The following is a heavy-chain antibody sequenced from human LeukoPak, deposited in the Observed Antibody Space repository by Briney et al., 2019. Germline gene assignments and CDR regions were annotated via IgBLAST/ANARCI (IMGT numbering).Heavy chain of an antibody. CDR3: ARDQIEVVGNSWYRGAGDY. J-gene: IGHJ4*02. D-gene: IGHD6-13*01. V-gene: IGHV3-23*01. CDR2: ISGSGGST. Sequence: GGSLRLSCAASGFTFSSYAMSWVRQAPGKGLEWVSAISGSGGSTYYADSVKGRFTISRDNAKNSLYLQMNSLRAEDTAVYYCARDQIEVVGNSWYRGAGDYWGQGTLVTVSS. CDR1: GFTFSSYA.